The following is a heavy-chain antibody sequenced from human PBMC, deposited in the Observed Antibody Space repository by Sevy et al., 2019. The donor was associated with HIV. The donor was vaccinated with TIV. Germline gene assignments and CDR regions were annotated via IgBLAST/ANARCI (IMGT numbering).Heavy chain of an antibody. CDR2: FDPEDGET. J-gene: IGHJ4*02. D-gene: IGHD2-2*01. V-gene: IGHV1-24*01. Sequence: ASVKVSYKVSGYTLTELSMHWVRQAPGKGLEWMGGFDPEDGETIYAQKFQGRVTMTEDTSTDTAYMELSSLRSEDTAVYYCARRAPYCSSTSCSRQYYFDYWGQGTLVTVSS. CDR1: GYTLTELS. CDR3: ARRAPYCSSTSCSRQYYFDY.